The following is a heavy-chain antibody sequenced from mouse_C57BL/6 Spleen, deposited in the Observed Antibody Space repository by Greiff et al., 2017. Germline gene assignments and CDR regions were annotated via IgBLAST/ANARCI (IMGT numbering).Heavy chain of an antibody. V-gene: IGHV1-55*01. Sequence: QVQLQQPGAELVKPGASVKMSCKASGYTFTSYWITWVKQRPGQGLEWIGDIYPGSGSTNYNEKFKSKATLTVDTSSSTAYMQLSSLTSEDSAVYYCARRGIYREDAMDYWGQGTSVTVSS. D-gene: IGHD2-12*01. J-gene: IGHJ4*01. CDR1: GYTFTSYW. CDR3: ARRGIYREDAMDY. CDR2: IYPGSGST.